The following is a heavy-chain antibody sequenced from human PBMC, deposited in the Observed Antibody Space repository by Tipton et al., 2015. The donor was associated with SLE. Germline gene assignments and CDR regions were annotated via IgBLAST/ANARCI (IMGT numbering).Heavy chain of an antibody. Sequence: TLSLTCTVSGGSVNSGSYYWSWIRQPPGKGLEWIGYIYYSGGTNYNPSLKSRVTISVDTSKNQFSLKLTSVTAADTAVYYCARDGGDYDGSGYGWFDPWGQGTLVTVSS. CDR2: IYYSGGT. D-gene: IGHD3-22*01. V-gene: IGHV4-61*01. CDR1: GGSVNSGSYY. CDR3: ARDGGDYDGSGYGWFDP. J-gene: IGHJ5*02.